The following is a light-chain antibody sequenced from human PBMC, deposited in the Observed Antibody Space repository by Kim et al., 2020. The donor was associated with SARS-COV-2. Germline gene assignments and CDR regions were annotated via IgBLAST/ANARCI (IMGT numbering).Light chain of an antibody. CDR2: GAS. CDR1: QSLTTN. CDR3: LQYNDWRT. Sequence: EIVMTQSPATLSVSPGERATLSCRASQSLTTNLAWYQQKPGQAPRLLIYGASTRATGVPARFRGSGSGTEFTLTISSLQSEDFAVYYCLQYNDWRTCGQGTKVDIK. J-gene: IGKJ1*01. V-gene: IGKV3-15*01.